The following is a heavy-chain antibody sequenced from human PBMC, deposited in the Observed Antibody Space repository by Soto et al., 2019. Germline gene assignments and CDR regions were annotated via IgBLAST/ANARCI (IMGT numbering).Heavy chain of an antibody. CDR2: ISYDGSNK. D-gene: IGHD1-26*01. V-gene: IGHV3-30*18. CDR3: AKDLGTVGAAQH. CDR1: GFTFSSYG. J-gene: IGHJ1*01. Sequence: GGSLRLSCAASGFTFSSYGMHWVRQAPGKGLEWVAVISYDGSNKYYADSVKGRFTISRDNSKNTLYLQMNSLRAEDTAVYYCAKDLGTVGAAQHWGQGTLVTV.